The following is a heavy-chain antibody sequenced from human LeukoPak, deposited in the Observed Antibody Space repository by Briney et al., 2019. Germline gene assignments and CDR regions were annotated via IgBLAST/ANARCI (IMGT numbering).Heavy chain of an antibody. J-gene: IGHJ3*02. V-gene: IGHV1-2*02. CDR2: INPNTGGT. CDR3: ARGYYDSSGYRAHDAFDI. D-gene: IGHD3-22*01. CDR1: GYTFTGYY. Sequence: ASVKVSCKASGYTFTGYYMHWVRQAPGQGLEWMGWINPNTGGTNYAQKFQGRVTITRDTSASTAYMELSRLRSDDTAVYYCARGYYDSSGYRAHDAFDIWGQGTMVTVSS.